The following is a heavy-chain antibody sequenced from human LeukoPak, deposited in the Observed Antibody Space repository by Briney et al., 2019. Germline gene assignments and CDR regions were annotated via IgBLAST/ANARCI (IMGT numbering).Heavy chain of an antibody. CDR3: AKGTYYYDSSGYYPDYYYGMYV. CDR2: ISWNSGSI. V-gene: IGHV3-9*01. CDR1: GFTFDDYA. Sequence: PGRSLRLSCAASGFTFDDYAMHWVRQAPGKGLEWVSGISWNSGSIGYADSVKGRFTISRDNAKNSLYLQMNSLRAEDTALYYCAKGTYYYDSSGYYPDYYYGMYVWGQGTTVTVSS. J-gene: IGHJ6*02. D-gene: IGHD3-22*01.